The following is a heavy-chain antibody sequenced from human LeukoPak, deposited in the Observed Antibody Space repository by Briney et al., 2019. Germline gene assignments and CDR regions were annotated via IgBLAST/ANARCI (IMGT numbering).Heavy chain of an antibody. Sequence: GGSLRLSCAASAFTFSSYAMSWVRQAPGKGLEWVSTINISGGSAYYADSVKGRFTISRDNSKNTLYLQMNNLRAEDTAVYSCAKDLGRDGSEIFDYWGQGTLVTVSS. CDR2: INISGGSA. CDR1: AFTFSSYA. CDR3: AKDLGRDGSEIFDY. V-gene: IGHV3-23*01. D-gene: IGHD5-24*01. J-gene: IGHJ4*02.